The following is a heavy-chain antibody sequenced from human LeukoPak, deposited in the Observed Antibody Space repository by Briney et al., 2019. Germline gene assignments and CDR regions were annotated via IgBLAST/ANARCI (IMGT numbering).Heavy chain of an antibody. Sequence: GASVNVSCKASGYTFTGYYLHRVRQAPAQGREWMGWTDPNSGGTNYGQKFQGTVTMARDTSITTAYMELIRLRSDDTAVYYCARYGTYDTSGYYYGHWGQGTLVTVSS. CDR3: ARYGTYDTSGYYYGH. CDR1: GYTFTGYY. J-gene: IGHJ4*02. CDR2: TDPNSGGT. V-gene: IGHV1-2*02. D-gene: IGHD3-22*01.